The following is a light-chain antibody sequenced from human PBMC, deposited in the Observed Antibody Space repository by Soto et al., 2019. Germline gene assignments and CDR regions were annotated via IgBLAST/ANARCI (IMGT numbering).Light chain of an antibody. V-gene: IGLV2-14*03. Sequence: QSALTQPATVSGSPGQSLTISCIGTSSDVGGYGYVSWYQQHPGKAPKLIIYDVSNRPSGVSIRFSGSKSGNTASLTISGLQAEDEADYYCSSYERSNTYVFGTGTKVTVL. CDR2: DVS. J-gene: IGLJ1*01. CDR1: SSDVGGYGY. CDR3: SSYERSNTYV.